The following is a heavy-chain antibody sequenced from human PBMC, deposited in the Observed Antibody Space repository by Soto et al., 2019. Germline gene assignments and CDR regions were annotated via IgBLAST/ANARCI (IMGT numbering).Heavy chain of an antibody. V-gene: IGHV3-23*01. J-gene: IGHJ3*01. Sequence: EVQLLESGGGLVQPGGSLRLSCAASGFTFGNFGMNWVRQAPGKGLEWVSGISGGGGSTYYADSVKGRFTISRDPSKNTIFLEMKSLSAEDTAVYYCAKGFIVVVTVIRPDDAFDVWGQGTVVTVSS. CDR3: AKGFIVVVTVIRPDDAFDV. D-gene: IGHD2-21*02. CDR1: GFTFGNFG. CDR2: ISGGGGST.